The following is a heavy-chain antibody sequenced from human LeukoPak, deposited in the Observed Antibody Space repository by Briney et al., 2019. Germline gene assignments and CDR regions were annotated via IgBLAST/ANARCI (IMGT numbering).Heavy chain of an antibody. V-gene: IGHV3-74*01. CDR1: GFTFSSYW. J-gene: IGHJ4*02. D-gene: IGHD3-10*01. Sequence: PGGSLRLSCAASGFTFSSYWMHWVRQAPGKGLVWVSRINSDGSSTSYADSVKGRLTISRDNAKNTLYLQMNSLRAEDTAVYYCARAVPTMVRGVFDYWGQGTLVTVSS. CDR3: ARAVPTMVRGVFDY. CDR2: INSDGSST.